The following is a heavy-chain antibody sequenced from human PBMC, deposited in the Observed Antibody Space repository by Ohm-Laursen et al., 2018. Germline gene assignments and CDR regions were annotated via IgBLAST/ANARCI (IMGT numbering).Heavy chain of an antibody. V-gene: IGHV4-4*07. CDR3: ARVAEGYYYGTGGYESTYYFDY. CDR1: GGSISGYY. Sequence: GTLSLTCTVSGGSISGYYWSWIRQPAGSGLAWIGRMFTNGRTNYNPSLKSRVTMSTDTSKNQLSLKLSSVTAADTAVYYCARVAEGYYYGTGGYESTYYFDYWGQGALVTVSS. J-gene: IGHJ4*02. D-gene: IGHD3-22*01. CDR2: MFTNGRT.